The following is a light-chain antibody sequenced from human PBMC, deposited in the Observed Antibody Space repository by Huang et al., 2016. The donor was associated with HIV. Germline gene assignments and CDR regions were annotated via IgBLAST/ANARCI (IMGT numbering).Light chain of an antibody. Sequence: EIVLTQSPATLSLSPGERATLSCRASQRVSSYLAWYQKKPGQAPRLLIYDASTRATGIPARFSGSGSGTDFTLTISSLEPEDCAVYYCQQRTNWPPTITFGGGTKVQIK. J-gene: IGKJ4*01. CDR2: DAS. CDR1: QRVSSY. V-gene: IGKV3-11*01. CDR3: QQRTNWPPTIT.